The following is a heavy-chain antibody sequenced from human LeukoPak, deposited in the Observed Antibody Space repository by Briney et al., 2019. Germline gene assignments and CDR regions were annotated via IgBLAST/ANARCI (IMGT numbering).Heavy chain of an antibody. J-gene: IGHJ6*03. D-gene: IGHD3-10*01. CDR2: INPSGDST. CDR3: ASRYGSGSYYPGHCYYMDV. Sequence: ASVKLSCKSSGSSFINYYINWVRQAPGQGLEWMGRINPSGDSTRFAQSLQGRLTMTRDMSTSTVDMELNSLRSEDTAVYYCASRYGSGSYYPGHCYYMDVWGKGTTVTVSS. CDR1: GSSFINYY. V-gene: IGHV1-46*04.